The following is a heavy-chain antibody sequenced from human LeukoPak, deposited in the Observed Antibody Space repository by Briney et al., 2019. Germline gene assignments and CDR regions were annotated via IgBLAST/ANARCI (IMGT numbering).Heavy chain of an antibody. D-gene: IGHD1-26*01. CDR2: INHSGST. CDR3: ARVDSGSYYPKYYYYGMDV. J-gene: IGHJ6*02. CDR1: GGSFSGYY. Sequence: RTSETLSLTCAVYGGSFSGYYWSWIRQPPGKGLEWIGEINHSGSTNYNPSLKSRVTISVDTSKNQFSLKLSSVTAADTAVYYCARVDSGSYYPKYYYYGMDVWGQGTTVTVS. V-gene: IGHV4-34*01.